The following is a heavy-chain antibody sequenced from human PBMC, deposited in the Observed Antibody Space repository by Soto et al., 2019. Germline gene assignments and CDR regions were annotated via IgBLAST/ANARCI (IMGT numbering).Heavy chain of an antibody. CDR3: ARGGGQLEVLVEGMDV. Sequence: QVQRVQSGAEVQKPGSSVKVSCKASGGTFSSYAISWVRQAPGQGLEWMGGIIPIFGTANYAQKFQGRVTITADESTSTAYMELSSLRSEDTAVYYCARGGGQLEVLVEGMDVWGQGTTVTVSS. CDR2: IIPIFGTA. J-gene: IGHJ6*02. V-gene: IGHV1-69*01. D-gene: IGHD1-1*01. CDR1: GGTFSSYA.